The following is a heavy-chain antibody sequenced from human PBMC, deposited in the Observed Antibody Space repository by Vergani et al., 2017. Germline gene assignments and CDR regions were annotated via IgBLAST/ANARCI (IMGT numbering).Heavy chain of an antibody. CDR3: ARHGEDKNCGGDCYSGYYYGMDV. J-gene: IGHJ6*02. V-gene: IGHV5-51*01. CDR1: GYSFTSYW. Sequence: EVQLVQSGAEVKKPGESLKISCKGSGYSFTSYWIGWVRQMPGKGLEWMGIIYPGASDTRYSPSFQGQVTISADKSISTAYLQWSSLKASDTAMYYCARHGEDKNCGGDCYSGYYYGMDVWGQGTTVTVSS. CDR2: IYPGASDT. D-gene: IGHD2-21*02.